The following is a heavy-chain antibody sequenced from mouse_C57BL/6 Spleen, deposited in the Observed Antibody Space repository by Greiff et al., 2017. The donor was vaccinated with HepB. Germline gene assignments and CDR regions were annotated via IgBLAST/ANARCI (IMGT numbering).Heavy chain of an antibody. V-gene: IGHV1-72*01. Sequence: QVHVKQPGAELVKPGASVKLSCKASGYTFTSYWMHWVKQRPGRGLEWIGRIDPNSGGTKYNEKFKSKATLTVDKPSSTAYMQLSSLTSEDSAVYYCARPDYYGSSSLYAMDYWGQGTSVTVSS. CDR3: ARPDYYGSSSLYAMDY. CDR1: GYTFTSYW. J-gene: IGHJ4*01. D-gene: IGHD1-1*01. CDR2: IDPNSGGT.